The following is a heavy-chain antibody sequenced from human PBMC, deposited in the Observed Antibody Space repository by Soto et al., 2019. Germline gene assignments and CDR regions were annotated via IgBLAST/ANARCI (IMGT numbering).Heavy chain of an antibody. J-gene: IGHJ4*02. CDR3: ARVRIVGAREIDF. V-gene: IGHV1-18*04. D-gene: IGHD1-26*01. CDR2: ISGYNCDI. CDR1: GYTFNRHG. Sequence: QVHLVQSGGEVKKPGASVKVSCKASGYTFNRHGITWVRQAPGQGLEWMGWISGYNCDINYEQKFQGRVTLSSDTLTSTVSLEMKSLRFDDTAVYYCARVRIVGAREIDFWGQGTMVTVSS.